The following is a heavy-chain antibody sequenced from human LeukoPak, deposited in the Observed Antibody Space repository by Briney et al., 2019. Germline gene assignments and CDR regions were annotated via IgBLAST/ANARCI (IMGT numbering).Heavy chain of an antibody. J-gene: IGHJ1*01. D-gene: IGHD3-3*01. V-gene: IGHV1-2*02. CDR3: ARGYGITIFGVVQYFQH. CDR1: GYTFTGYY. CDR2: INPNSGGT. Sequence: ASVKVSCKASGYTFTGYYMHWVRQAPGQWLEWMGWINPNSGGTNYAQKFQGRVTMTRDTSISTAYMELSRLRSDDTAVYYCARGYGITIFGVVQYFQHWGQGTLVTVSS.